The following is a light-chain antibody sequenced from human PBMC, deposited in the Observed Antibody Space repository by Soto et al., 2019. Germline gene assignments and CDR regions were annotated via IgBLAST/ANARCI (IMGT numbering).Light chain of an antibody. Sequence: QSVLTQHASVSGSPGQSITISCTGTSNDVGNYNLVSWYQQHPGKAPKLIIYATTKRPSGVSNRYSGSKSGNTASLTISGLQAEDGANYHCCSYAGSVTFTFGGGTKLTVL. V-gene: IGLV2-23*02. CDR2: ATT. CDR3: CSYAGSVTFT. CDR1: SNDVGNYNL. J-gene: IGLJ2*01.